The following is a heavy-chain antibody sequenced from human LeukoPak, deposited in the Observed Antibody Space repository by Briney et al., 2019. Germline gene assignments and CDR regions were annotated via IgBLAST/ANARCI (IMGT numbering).Heavy chain of an antibody. CDR2: ISSSGSTI. J-gene: IGHJ4*02. D-gene: IGHD1-14*01. Sequence: GGSLRLSCAASGFTFSSYEMNWVRQAPGKGLEWVSYISSSGSTIYYADSVKGRSTISRDNAKNSLYLQMNSLRAEDTAVYYCARAPIRSRNFDYWGQGTLVTVSS. V-gene: IGHV3-48*03. CDR1: GFTFSSYE. CDR3: ARAPIRSRNFDY.